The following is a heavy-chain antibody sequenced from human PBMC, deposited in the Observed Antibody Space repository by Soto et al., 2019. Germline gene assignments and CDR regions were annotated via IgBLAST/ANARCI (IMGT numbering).Heavy chain of an antibody. D-gene: IGHD2-21*02. Sequence: SVKVSCKASGGTFSSYAISWVRQAPGQGLEWMGGIIPIFGTANYAQKFQGRVTITADESTSTAYMELSSLRSEDTAVYYCARDSYCGGDCYFNYYYGMDVWGQGTTVTVSS. CDR1: GGTFSSYA. CDR3: ARDSYCGGDCYFNYYYGMDV. CDR2: IIPIFGTA. J-gene: IGHJ6*02. V-gene: IGHV1-69*13.